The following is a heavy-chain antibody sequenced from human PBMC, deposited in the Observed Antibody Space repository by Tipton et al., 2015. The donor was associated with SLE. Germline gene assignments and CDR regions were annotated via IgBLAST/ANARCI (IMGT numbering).Heavy chain of an antibody. V-gene: IGHV4-61*09. J-gene: IGHJ4*02. Sequence: TLSLTCTVSGGSISSGSYYWSWIRQPAGKGLEWIGHIYTSGSTNYNPSLKSRVTISVDTSKNQFSLKLSSVTAADTAVYYCARHKISPYSSGWFFDYWGQGTLATVSS. CDR2: IYTSGST. CDR1: GGSISSGSYY. D-gene: IGHD6-19*01. CDR3: ARHKISPYSSGWFFDY.